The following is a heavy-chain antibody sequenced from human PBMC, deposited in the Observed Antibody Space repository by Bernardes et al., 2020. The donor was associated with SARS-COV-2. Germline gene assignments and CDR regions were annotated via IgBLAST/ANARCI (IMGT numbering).Heavy chain of an antibody. CDR2: IYPGDSDT. D-gene: IGHD6-6*01. CDR1: GYSFTSYW. J-gene: IGHJ5*02. V-gene: IGHV5-51*01. Sequence: GESLKISCKGSGYSFTSYWIGWVRPMSGKGLEWMGIIYPGDSDTRYSPSFQGQVTISADKSISTAYLQWSSLKASDTAMYYCARRASSSSSLGEFDPWGQGTLVTVSS. CDR3: ARRASSSSSLGEFDP.